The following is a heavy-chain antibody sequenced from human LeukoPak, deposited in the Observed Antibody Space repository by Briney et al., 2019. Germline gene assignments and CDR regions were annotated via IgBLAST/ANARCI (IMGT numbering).Heavy chain of an antibody. CDR2: ISGSGGST. CDR1: GFTFSSYG. D-gene: IGHD3-22*01. V-gene: IGHV3-23*01. J-gene: IGHJ4*02. Sequence: PGGSLRLSCAASGFTFSSYGMSWVRQAPGKGLEWVSAISGSGGSTYYADSVKGRFTISRDNSKNTLYLQMNSLRAEDTAVYYCAKAGDSGGYYYFDYWGQGTLVTVSS. CDR3: AKAGDSGGYYYFDY.